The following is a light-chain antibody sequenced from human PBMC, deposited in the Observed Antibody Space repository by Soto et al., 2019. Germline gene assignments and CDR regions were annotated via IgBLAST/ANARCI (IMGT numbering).Light chain of an antibody. CDR3: QQYNSYWT. CDR2: GAS. Sequence: EIVMTQSPATLSVSPGERATFSCRASQSVSSNLAWYQQKPGQAPRLLIHGASIRATGIPARFSGSGSGTEFTLTISSLQPDDFATYYCQQYNSYWTFGQGTKV. CDR1: QSVSSN. V-gene: IGKV3-15*01. J-gene: IGKJ1*01.